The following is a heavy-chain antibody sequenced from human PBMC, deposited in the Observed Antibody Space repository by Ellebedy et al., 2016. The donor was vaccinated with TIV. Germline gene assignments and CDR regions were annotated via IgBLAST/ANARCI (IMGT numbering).Heavy chain of an antibody. CDR2: IKQDGSEK. CDR1: GFTFSSYW. J-gene: IGHJ4*02. CDR3: ARIDSSGWYGGDY. V-gene: IGHV3-7*03. Sequence: GGSLRLSXAASGFTFSSYWMSWVRQAPGKGLEWVANIKQDGSEKYYVDSVKGRFTISRDNAKNSLYLQMNSLRAEDTAVYYCARIDSSGWYGGDYWGQGTLVTVSS. D-gene: IGHD6-19*01.